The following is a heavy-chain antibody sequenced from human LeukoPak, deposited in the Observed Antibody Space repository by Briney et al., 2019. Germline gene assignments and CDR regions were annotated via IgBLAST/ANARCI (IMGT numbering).Heavy chain of an antibody. J-gene: IGHJ4*02. D-gene: IGHD3-10*01. V-gene: IGHV4-30-2*01. CDR2: IYHSGST. Sequence: SQTLSLTCTVSGGSISSGGYYWSWIRQPPGKGLEWIGYIYHSGSTYYNPSLKSRVTISVDRSKNQFSLKLSSETAADTAVYYCARVGSFVGQPNVWGQGTLVTVSS. CDR3: ARVGSFVGQPNV. CDR1: GGSISSGGYY.